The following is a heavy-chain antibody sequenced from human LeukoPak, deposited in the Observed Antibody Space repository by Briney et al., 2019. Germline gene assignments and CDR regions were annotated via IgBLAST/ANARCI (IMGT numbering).Heavy chain of an antibody. J-gene: IGHJ4*02. D-gene: IGHD3-16*01. CDR2: ISGSGGST. CDR3: AKLVDYDYVWD. Sequence: GGSLRLSCAASGFTFSSYAMSWVRQAPGKGLEWVSAISGSGGSTYYADSVKGRFTISRDNSKNTLYLQMNSLRAEDTAVYCCAKLVDYDYVWDWGQGTLVTVSS. CDR1: GFTFSSYA. V-gene: IGHV3-23*01.